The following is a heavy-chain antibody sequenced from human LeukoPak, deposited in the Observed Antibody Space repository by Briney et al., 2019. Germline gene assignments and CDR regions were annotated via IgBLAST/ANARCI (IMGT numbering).Heavy chain of an antibody. Sequence: GSLKISCKGSGYSFTSHWIGWVRQMPGKGLEWMGIIYPGDSDTRYSPSFQGQVTISADKSISTAYLQWSSLKASDTAMYYCARQGRYSSSWPAFDPWGQGTLVTVSS. J-gene: IGHJ5*02. V-gene: IGHV5-51*01. CDR2: IYPGDSDT. CDR1: GYSFTSHW. CDR3: ARQGRYSSSWPAFDP. D-gene: IGHD6-13*01.